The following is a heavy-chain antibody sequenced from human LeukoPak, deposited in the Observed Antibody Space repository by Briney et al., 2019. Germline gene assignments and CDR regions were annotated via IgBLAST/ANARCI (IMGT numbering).Heavy chain of an antibody. CDR2: IHYSGST. D-gene: IGHD3-10*01. J-gene: IGHJ6*03. CDR1: GGSISRYY. CDR3: ARVTESYGWGRRHNYYYAYMDV. V-gene: IGHV4-59*01. Sequence: PSETLSLTRTVSGGSISRYYWSWIRQPPGKGLEYIGNIHYSGSTNYNPSLTSRVTISVDMSNNHFSLKRSFATVPYTARHHCARVTESYGWGRRHNYYYAYMDVWGKGTTVTMSS.